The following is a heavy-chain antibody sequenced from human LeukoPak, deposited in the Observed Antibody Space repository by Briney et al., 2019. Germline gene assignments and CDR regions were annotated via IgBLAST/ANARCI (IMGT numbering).Heavy chain of an antibody. D-gene: IGHD2-2*02. J-gene: IGHJ3*02. V-gene: IGHV1-69*13. CDR1: GGTFSSYA. Sequence: GASVKVSCKASGGTFSSYAISWVRQAPGQGPEWMGGIIPIFGTANYAQKFQGRVTITADESTSTAYMELSSLRSEDTAVYYCAGERLGYCSSTSCYNQGYYDSSGYILYAFDIWGQGTMVTVSS. CDR3: AGERLGYCSSTSCYNQGYYDSSGYILYAFDI. CDR2: IIPIFGTA.